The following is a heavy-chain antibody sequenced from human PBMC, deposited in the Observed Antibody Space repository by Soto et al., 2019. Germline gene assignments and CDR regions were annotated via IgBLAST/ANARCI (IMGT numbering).Heavy chain of an antibody. V-gene: IGHV4-34*01. J-gene: IGHJ4*02. CDR3: ARVLAARASRDFDY. CDR2: INPSGGT. CDR1: GGSFSTDY. Sequence: SETLSLTCAVYGGSFSTDYRSWIRQPPGKGLEWIGEINPSGGTNYNPSLKSRVTISVATSKNQLSLKLSSVTAADTAVYYCARVLAARASRDFDYWGQGTLVTVSS. D-gene: IGHD6-6*01.